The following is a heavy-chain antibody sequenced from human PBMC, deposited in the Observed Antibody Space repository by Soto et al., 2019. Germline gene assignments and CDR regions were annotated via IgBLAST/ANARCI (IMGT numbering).Heavy chain of an antibody. Sequence: VSLRLSCAASGFTFSHAWMNWVRQAPEKGLEWVGRIKSKTDGGTTDYAAPVKGRFTISRDDSKNTLYLQMNSLKTEDTAVYYCTTTDGSGSYYYYGMDVWGQGTTVTVSS. CDR1: GFTFSHAW. J-gene: IGHJ6*02. V-gene: IGHV3-15*01. CDR3: TTTDGSGSYYYYGMDV. D-gene: IGHD3-10*01. CDR2: IKSKTDGGTT.